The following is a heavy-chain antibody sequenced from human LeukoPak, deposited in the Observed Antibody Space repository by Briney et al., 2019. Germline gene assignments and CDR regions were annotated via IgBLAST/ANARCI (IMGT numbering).Heavy chain of an antibody. J-gene: IGHJ5*02. V-gene: IGHV7-4-1*02. D-gene: IGHD2/OR15-2a*01. Sequence: MGWINTNTGNPTYAQGFTGRFVFSLDTSVSTAYLQISSLKAEDTAVYYCARVREYWFDPWGQGTLVTVSS. CDR2: INTNTGNP. CDR3: ARVREYWFDP.